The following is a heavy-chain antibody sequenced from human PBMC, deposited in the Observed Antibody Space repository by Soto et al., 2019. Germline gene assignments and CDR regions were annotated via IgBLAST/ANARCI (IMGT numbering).Heavy chain of an antibody. D-gene: IGHD6-19*01. CDR1: GYTFTSYA. CDR3: ARTMRIAVAGRVFDY. J-gene: IGHJ4*02. CDR2: INAGNGKT. Sequence: QVQLVQSGAEVKKPGASVKVSCKASGYTFTSYAMHWVRQAPGQRLEWMGWINAGNGKTKYSQKFKGRVTITRDTPASTAYMELSSLRSEDTAVYYCARTMRIAVAGRVFDYWGQGTLVTVSS. V-gene: IGHV1-3*01.